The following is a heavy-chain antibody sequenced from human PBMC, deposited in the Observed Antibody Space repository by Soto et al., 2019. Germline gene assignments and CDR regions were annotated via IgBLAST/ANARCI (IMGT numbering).Heavy chain of an antibody. D-gene: IGHD5-18*01. V-gene: IGHV1-18*01. J-gene: IGHJ5*02. CDR1: GYTFTSYG. CDR2: ISAYNGNT. Sequence: ASVKVSCKASGYTFTSYGISWVRQAPGQGLEWMGWISAYNGNTNYAQKLQGRVTMTTDTSTSTAYMELRSLRSDDTAVYYCARDRDYDGGDTAMVLNWFDPWGQGTLVTVSS. CDR3: ARDRDYDGGDTAMVLNWFDP.